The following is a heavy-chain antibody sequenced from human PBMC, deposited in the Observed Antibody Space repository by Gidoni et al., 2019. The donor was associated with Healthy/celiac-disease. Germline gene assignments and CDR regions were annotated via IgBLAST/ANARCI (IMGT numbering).Heavy chain of an antibody. D-gene: IGHD4-17*01. Sequence: EVQLLESGGGLGQPGGSLSLSCAASGFACSSYAMSWVRQAPGKGLAWVSAISGSGGSTYYADSVKGRFTISRDNSKNTLYLPMTSLRAEDTAVYYCAKYPTVTTLDYFDYWGQGTLVTVSS. V-gene: IGHV3-23*01. J-gene: IGHJ4*02. CDR3: AKYPTVTTLDYFDY. CDR1: GFACSSYA. CDR2: ISGSGGST.